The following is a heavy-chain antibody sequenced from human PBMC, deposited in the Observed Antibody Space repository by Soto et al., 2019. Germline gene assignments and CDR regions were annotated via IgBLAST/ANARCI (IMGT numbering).Heavy chain of an antibody. V-gene: IGHV4-31*03. CDR2: IYHSGTT. D-gene: IGHD3-16*01. CDR1: GASISSGGHY. J-gene: IGHJ5*02. CDR3: ARDREWGTFDP. Sequence: QVQLQESGPGLVKPSETLSLTCTVSGASISSGGHYWSWFRQPPGKGLEWIGYIYHSGTTYYIPSLRSRVTLSVDTSLNQFSLKLNSMTAADTAVYYCARDREWGTFDPWGQGILVTVSS.